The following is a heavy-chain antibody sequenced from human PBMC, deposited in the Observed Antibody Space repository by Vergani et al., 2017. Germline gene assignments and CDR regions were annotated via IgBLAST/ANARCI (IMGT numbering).Heavy chain of an antibody. J-gene: IGHJ4*02. CDR2: TYTSGST. V-gene: IGHV4-61*02. CDR1: GGSISSGSYY. CDR3: ARHRVEMATSPFDY. Sequence: QVQLQESGPGLVKPSQTLSLTCTVSGGSISSGSYYWSWIRQPAGEGLEWIGRTYTSGSTYYNPSLKSRVTISVDTSKNQFSLKLSSVTAADTAVYYCARHRVEMATSPFDYWGQGTLVTVSS. D-gene: IGHD5-24*01.